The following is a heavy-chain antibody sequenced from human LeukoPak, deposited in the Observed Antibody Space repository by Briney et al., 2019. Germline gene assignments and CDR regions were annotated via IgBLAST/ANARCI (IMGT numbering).Heavy chain of an antibody. Sequence: ASVKVSCKASGYTFTGYYMHWVRQAPGQGLEWMGWINPNSGGTNYAQKFQGRVTMTRDTSISTAYMELSRLRSDDTAVYYCASSGDYYGSGSYYTSTWGQGTLVTVSS. V-gene: IGHV1-2*02. CDR2: INPNSGGT. CDR3: ASSGDYYGSGSYYTST. D-gene: IGHD3-10*01. J-gene: IGHJ5*02. CDR1: GYTFTGYY.